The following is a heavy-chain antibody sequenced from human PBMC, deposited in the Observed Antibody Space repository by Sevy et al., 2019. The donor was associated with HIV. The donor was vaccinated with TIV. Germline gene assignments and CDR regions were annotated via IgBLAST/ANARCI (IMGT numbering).Heavy chain of an antibody. CDR1: GFIFSTHW. D-gene: IGHD6-13*01. J-gene: IGHJ4*02. Sequence: GGSLRLSCAASGFIFSTHWMNWVRQAPGKGLEWVANIKQDGSVKYYVNSVKGRFTISRDNARNLLYLQMNSLRVEDTALYYCVRAIAADGSFWGQGTLVTVSS. CDR3: VRAIAADGSF. V-gene: IGHV3-7*01. CDR2: IKQDGSVK.